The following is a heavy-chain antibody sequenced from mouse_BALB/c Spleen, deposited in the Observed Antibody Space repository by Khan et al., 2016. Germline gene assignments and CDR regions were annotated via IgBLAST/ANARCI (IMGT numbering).Heavy chain of an antibody. CDR3: AREGMGPY. CDR1: GFTFSSYG. J-gene: IGHJ4*01. CDR2: INSNGGST. Sequence: EVELVESGGGLVQPGGSLKLSCAASGFTFSSYGMSWVRQTPDKRLELVATINSNGGSTYYPDSVKGRFTISRDNAKNTLYLQMSSLKSEDTAMYYCAREGMGPYWGEETSVTVSS. V-gene: IGHV5-6-3*01. D-gene: IGHD2-3*01.